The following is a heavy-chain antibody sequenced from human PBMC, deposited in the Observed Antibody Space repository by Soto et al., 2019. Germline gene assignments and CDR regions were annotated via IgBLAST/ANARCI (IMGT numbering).Heavy chain of an antibody. J-gene: IGHJ4*02. CDR1: GFTFSSYG. CDR3: AKGPPPHYYDSSGYYAYYFDY. Sequence: GGSLRLSCAASGFTFSSYGMHWVRQAPGKGLEWVAVIWYDGSNKYYADSVKGRFTISRDNSKNTLYLQMNSLRAEDTAVYYCAKGPPPHYYDSSGYYAYYFDYWGQGTLVTVSS. D-gene: IGHD3-22*01. V-gene: IGHV3-30*02. CDR2: IWYDGSNK.